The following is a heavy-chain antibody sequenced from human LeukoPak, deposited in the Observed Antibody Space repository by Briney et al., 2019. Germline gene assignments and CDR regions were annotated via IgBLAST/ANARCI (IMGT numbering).Heavy chain of an antibody. V-gene: IGHV1-69*05. CDR1: GGTFSSYA. CDR3: ARSSNPLTGYHYYMDV. J-gene: IGHJ6*03. D-gene: IGHD2-8*02. CDR2: IIPIFGTA. Sequence: ASVKVSCKASGGTFSSYAISWVRQAPGQGLEWMGGIIPIFGTANYAQKFQGRVTITTDESTSTAYMELSSLRSEDTAVYYCARSSNPLTGYHYYMDVWGKGTTVTVSS.